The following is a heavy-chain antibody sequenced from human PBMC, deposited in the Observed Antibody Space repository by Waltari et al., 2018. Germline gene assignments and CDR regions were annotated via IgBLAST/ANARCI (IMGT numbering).Heavy chain of an antibody. CDR3: ASDPAVAGTLGFDY. J-gene: IGHJ4*02. Sequence: QVQLVQSGAEVQKPGASVKVSCKASGYTFTSYAMHWVRQAPGQRLEWRGWINAGNGNTKYSQKFQGRVTITRDTSASTAYMELSSLRSEDTAVYYCASDPAVAGTLGFDYWGQGTLVTVSS. CDR1: GYTFTSYA. D-gene: IGHD6-19*01. V-gene: IGHV1-3*01. CDR2: INAGNGNT.